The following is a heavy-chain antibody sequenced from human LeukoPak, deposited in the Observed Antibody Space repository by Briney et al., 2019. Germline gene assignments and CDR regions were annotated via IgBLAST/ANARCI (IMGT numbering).Heavy chain of an antibody. CDR1: GFTFDDYA. CDR2: INSNSGSI. D-gene: IGHD3-22*01. J-gene: IGHJ6*02. CDR3: ARDLQKWRYDSSGYDIAYYYYGMDV. Sequence: GGSLRLSCAASGFTFDDYAMHWVRQAPGKGLEWVSGINSNSGSIGYADSVKGRFTISRDNAKNSLYLQMNSLRDEDTAVYYCARDLQKWRYDSSGYDIAYYYYGMDVWGQGTTVTVSS. V-gene: IGHV3-9*01.